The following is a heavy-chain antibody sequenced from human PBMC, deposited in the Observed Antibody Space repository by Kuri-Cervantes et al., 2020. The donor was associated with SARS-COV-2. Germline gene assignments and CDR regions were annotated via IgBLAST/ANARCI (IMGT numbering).Heavy chain of an antibody. Sequence: GESLKISCAASGFTFNSYGMHWVRQAPGKGLEWVALISYDGLNKYYAGSVKGRFTISRDNSKNTLYLQMNSLRAEDTAMYYCARGAANYYYVDVWGKGTTVTVSS. CDR3: ARGAANYYYVDV. J-gene: IGHJ6*03. V-gene: IGHV3-30*03. D-gene: IGHD3-16*01. CDR2: ISYDGLNK. CDR1: GFTFNSYG.